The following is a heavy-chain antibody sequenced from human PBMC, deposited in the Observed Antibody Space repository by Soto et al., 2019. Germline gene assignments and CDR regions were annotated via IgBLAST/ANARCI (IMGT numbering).Heavy chain of an antibody. V-gene: IGHV3-23*01. CDR3: ARDDFTIFGVVTTDHYYIVV. CDR1: GFTFRNNA. Sequence: SGGSLRLSCAAPGFTFRNNAMSWVRQAPGKGLEWVSAISGSGLSTYYSDSVRGRFTISRDIAKNSLHLQMHSLRAEDTAVYYCARDDFTIFGVVTTDHYYIVVWGTGTTVSVSS. J-gene: IGHJ6*03. CDR2: ISGSGLST. D-gene: IGHD3-3*01.